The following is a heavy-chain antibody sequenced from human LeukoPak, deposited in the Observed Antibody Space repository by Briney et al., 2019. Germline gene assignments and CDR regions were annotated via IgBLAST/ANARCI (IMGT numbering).Heavy chain of an antibody. CDR3: ARDGGMDV. J-gene: IGHJ6*02. CDR1: GYTFTGYY. Sequence: ASVKVSCKASGYTFTGYYMHWVRQAPGQGLEWMGWINPNSGDTKYAQKFQGRVTMTRDTSISTAYLELSRLRSDDTAVYYCARDGGMDVWGQGTTVTVSS. CDR2: INPNSGDT. V-gene: IGHV1-2*02.